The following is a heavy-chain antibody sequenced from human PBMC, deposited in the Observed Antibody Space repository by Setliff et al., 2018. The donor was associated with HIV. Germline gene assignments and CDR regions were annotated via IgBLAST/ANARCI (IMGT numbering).Heavy chain of an antibody. D-gene: IGHD6-19*01. J-gene: IGHJ4*02. CDR3: ARKYTGGPLDY. CDR2: ISTYNGNT. V-gene: IGHV1-18*01. CDR1: GYTFTSYG. Sequence: ASVKVSCKASGYTFTSYGIAWVRQAPGQGLEWMGWISTYNGNTHYAQKLQGRVAMTTDTSTSTAYMELRSLRSDDTAMYYCARKYTGGPLDYWGQGTLVTVSS.